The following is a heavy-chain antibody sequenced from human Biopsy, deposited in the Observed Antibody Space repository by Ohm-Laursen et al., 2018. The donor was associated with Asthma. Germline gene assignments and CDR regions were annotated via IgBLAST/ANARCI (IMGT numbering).Heavy chain of an antibody. CDR3: ARARETTNYGDSDFDI. Sequence: ASMKVSCKASGFSFDNYFMHWVRQAPGQGLEWMGIINPSGAGTRYAEKFKGRLIVSRDASTSTAFMELRSLRSDDTAIYFCARARETTNYGDSDFDIWGQGTLITVSS. V-gene: IGHV1-46*02. D-gene: IGHD2-8*01. CDR2: INPSGAGT. CDR1: GFSFDNYF. J-gene: IGHJ4*02.